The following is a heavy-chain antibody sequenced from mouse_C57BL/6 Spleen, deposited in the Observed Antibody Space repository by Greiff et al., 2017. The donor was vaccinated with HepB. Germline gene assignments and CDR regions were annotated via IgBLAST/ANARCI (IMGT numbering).Heavy chain of an antibody. Sequence: EVKLMESGPGLVKPSQSLSLTCSVTGYSITSGYYWNWIRQFPGNKLEWMGYISYDGSNNYNPSLKNRISITRDTSKNQFFLKLNSVTTEDTATYYCARYYGSSGDWYFDVWGTGTTVTVSS. J-gene: IGHJ1*03. CDR1: GYSITSGYY. CDR3: ARYYGSSGDWYFDV. V-gene: IGHV3-6*01. D-gene: IGHD1-1*01. CDR2: ISYDGSN.